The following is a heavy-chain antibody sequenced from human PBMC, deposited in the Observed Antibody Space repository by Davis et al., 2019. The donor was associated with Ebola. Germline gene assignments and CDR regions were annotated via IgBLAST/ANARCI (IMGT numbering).Heavy chain of an antibody. CDR2: SYYSGST. V-gene: IGHV4-39*07. J-gene: IGHJ6*02. Sequence: SETLSLTCTVSGGSISSSSYYWGWIRQPPGKGLEWIGSSYYSGSTYYNPSLKSRVSMSVDTSKNQFSLKLSSVTAADTAVYYCARGNYGDYIVLYYYNMDVWGQGTTVTVSS. D-gene: IGHD4-17*01. CDR1: GGSISSSSYY. CDR3: ARGNYGDYIVLYYYNMDV.